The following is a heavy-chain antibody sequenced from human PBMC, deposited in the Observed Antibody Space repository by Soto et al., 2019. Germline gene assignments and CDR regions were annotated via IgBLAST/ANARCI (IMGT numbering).Heavy chain of an antibody. D-gene: IGHD3-10*01. CDR3: ARDQGGEFLKGSGMDV. CDR1: GDSISRYY. Sequence: QVQLQESGPGLVKPSETLSLTCTVSGDSISRYYWSWIRLSPGKGLEWIGYIYYSGETNYNPSVKSRVTISGDRTKSQFSRKLSSVTAADTAVYYCARDQGGEFLKGSGMDVWGQGTTVTVSS. J-gene: IGHJ6*02. CDR2: IYYSGET. V-gene: IGHV4-59*01.